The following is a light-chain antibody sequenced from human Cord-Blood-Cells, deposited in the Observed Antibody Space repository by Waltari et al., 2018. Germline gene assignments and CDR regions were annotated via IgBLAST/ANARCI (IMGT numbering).Light chain of an antibody. V-gene: IGKV1-39*01. CDR3: QQSYNTPYT. CDR2: AAS. J-gene: IGKJ2*01. CDR1: QSISSF. Sequence: DIQMTPSPSSLSASVGDRVTITFRASQSISSFLNWYQQKPGKAPNLLVSAASSWQSWVPSRFSGSGSVTDFTLNIRSLQPEDFSTYYCQQSYNTPYTSGQGTKLESK.